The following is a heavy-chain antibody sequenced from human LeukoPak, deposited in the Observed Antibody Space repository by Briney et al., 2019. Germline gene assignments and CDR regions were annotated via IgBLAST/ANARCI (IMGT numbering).Heavy chain of an antibody. CDR3: AREGSIVGATSDAFDI. CDR2: TYYRSKWYN. D-gene: IGHD1-26*01. CDR1: GDSVSSNSAA. J-gene: IGHJ3*02. V-gene: IGHV6-1*01. Sequence: SQTLSLTCAISGDSVSSNSAAWNWIRQSPSRGLEWLGRTYYRSKWYNDYAVSVKSRITINPDTSKNQFSLQLNSVTPEDTAVYYCAREGSIVGATSDAFDIWGQGTMVTVSS.